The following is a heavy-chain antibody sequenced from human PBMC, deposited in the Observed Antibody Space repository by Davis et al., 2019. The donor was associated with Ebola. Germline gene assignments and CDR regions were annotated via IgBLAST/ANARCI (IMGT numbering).Heavy chain of an antibody. CDR3: ARHIIYYYDSSGYYWDNWFDP. V-gene: IGHV4-39*01. CDR1: GGSISSSSYY. Sequence: SETLSLTCTVSGGSISSSSYYWGWIRQPPGKGLEWIGSIYYSGSTYYNPSLKSRVTISVDTSKNQFSLKLSSVTAADTAVYYCARHIIYYYDSSGYYWDNWFDPWGQGTLVTVSS. J-gene: IGHJ5*02. D-gene: IGHD3-22*01. CDR2: IYYSGST.